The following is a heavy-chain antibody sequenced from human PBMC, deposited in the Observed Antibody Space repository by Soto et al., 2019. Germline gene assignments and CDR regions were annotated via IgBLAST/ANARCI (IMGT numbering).Heavy chain of an antibody. J-gene: IGHJ5*02. D-gene: IGHD2-2*01. CDR2: INHSGST. CDR1: GGSFSGYY. Sequence: QVQLQQWGAGLLKPSETLSLTCAVYGGSFSGYYWSWIRQPPGKGLEWIGEINHSGSTNYNPSLKSRVTISVDTSKDHFSLKLGSVPAADTAVYYCARRRTIVVVPAAMLGNWFDPWGQGTLVTVSS. CDR3: ARRRTIVVVPAAMLGNWFDP. V-gene: IGHV4-34*01.